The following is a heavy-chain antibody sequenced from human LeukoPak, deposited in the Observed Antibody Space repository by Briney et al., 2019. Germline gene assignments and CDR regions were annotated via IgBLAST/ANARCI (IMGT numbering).Heavy chain of an antibody. D-gene: IGHD6-6*01. J-gene: IGHJ4*02. CDR1: GYSFTSYW. Sequence: GESLKISCKGSGYSFTSYWIGWGRQMPGKGLEWMGIIYPGDYDTRYSPSFQGQVTISADKSISTAYLQWGSLKASDTAMYYCARQEYSSSSAIDYWGQGTLVTVSS. CDR3: ARQEYSSSSAIDY. CDR2: IYPGDYDT. V-gene: IGHV5-51*01.